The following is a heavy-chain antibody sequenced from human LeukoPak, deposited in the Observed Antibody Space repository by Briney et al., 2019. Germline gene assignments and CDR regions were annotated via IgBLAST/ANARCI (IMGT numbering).Heavy chain of an antibody. D-gene: IGHD2-2*02. CDR2: ISAYNGNT. CDR1: GYTFTSYG. V-gene: IGHV1-18*01. CDR3: ARFKVQVVPAAIPPNKYNWFDP. Sequence: ASVKVSCKASGYTFTSYGISWVRQAPGQGLEWMGWISAYNGNTNYAQKLQGRVTMTTDTSTSTAYMELRSLRSDDTAVYYCARFKVQVVPAAIPPNKYNWFDPWGQGTLVTVSS. J-gene: IGHJ5*02.